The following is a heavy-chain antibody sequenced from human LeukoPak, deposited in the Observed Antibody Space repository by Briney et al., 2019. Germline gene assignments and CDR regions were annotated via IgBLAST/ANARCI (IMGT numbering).Heavy chain of an antibody. Sequence: GGSLRLSCAASGFTFSGFDMNWVRQAPGKGLEWIAHIGTSVNAIYYADSVKGRFTISRDNARDSLSLQMDSLRVEDTAVYYCAKDSVLFGHLLNWGQGALVIVSS. CDR1: GFTFSGFD. D-gene: IGHD3-10*02. J-gene: IGHJ4*02. V-gene: IGHV3-48*03. CDR3: AKDSVLFGHLLN. CDR2: IGTSVNAI.